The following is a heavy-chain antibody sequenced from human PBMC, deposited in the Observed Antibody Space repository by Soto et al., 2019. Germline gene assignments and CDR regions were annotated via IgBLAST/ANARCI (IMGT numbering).Heavy chain of an antibody. CDR2: IIPLFGTT. D-gene: IGHD3-10*01. CDR3: AAELGFGKLSVV. V-gene: IGHV1-69*01. Sequence: QVQVVQSGVEVRGPGSSVKVSCKASGDTFKNCVISWVRQAPGQGLEWMGGIIPLFGTTDFAQRFQGRLTITTDESTTTAYMELSRLRSEDTATYYCAAELGFGKLSVVWGQGTTVIVSS. J-gene: IGHJ6*02. CDR1: GDTFKNCV.